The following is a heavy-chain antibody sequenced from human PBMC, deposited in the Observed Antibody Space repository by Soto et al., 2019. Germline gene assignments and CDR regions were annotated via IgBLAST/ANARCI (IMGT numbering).Heavy chain of an antibody. D-gene: IGHD4-17*01. CDR1: GGSINYSY. J-gene: IGHJ6*02. CDR2: ISYTGSA. Sequence: LSLTCTVSGGSINYSYWTWIRQPPGKGLEWIGYISYTGSANYNASLKSRLTISVDTSKNQFSLKLSSVTAADTALYYCARVNYGDYYYGMDVWGQGTTVTVSS. CDR3: ARVNYGDYYYGMDV. V-gene: IGHV4-59*01.